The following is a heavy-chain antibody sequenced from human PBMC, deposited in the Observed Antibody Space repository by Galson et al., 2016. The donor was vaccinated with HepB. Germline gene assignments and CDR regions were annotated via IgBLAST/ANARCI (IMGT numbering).Heavy chain of an antibody. D-gene: IGHD3-3*01. CDR2: IYYSGST. CDR3: ARGMLGGDFWSGYYKGLYYYYGMDV. Sequence: ETLSLTCTVSGGSISSYYWSWIRQPPGKRLEWIGSIYYSGSTNYNPSLKSRVTISVDTSKNPFSLKLSTVTAADTAVYYCARGMLGGDFWSGYYKGLYYYYGMDVWGQGTTVTVSS. J-gene: IGHJ6*02. CDR1: GGSISSYY. V-gene: IGHV4-59*01.